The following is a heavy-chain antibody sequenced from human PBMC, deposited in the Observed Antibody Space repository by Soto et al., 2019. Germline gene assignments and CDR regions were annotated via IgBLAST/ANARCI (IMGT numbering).Heavy chain of an antibody. CDR1: GYTFTSYY. V-gene: IGHV1-46*01. Sequence: ASVKVSCKASGYTFTSYYMNWVRQAPGQGLEWLGIINPSGGYTTYAQRFLGRVTMTSDTSTSTVHMELGSLTSEDTAVYYCARVGGPYSLPTVVGWLDPWGQGTLVTVSS. D-gene: IGHD4-17*01. CDR3: ARVGGPYSLPTVVGWLDP. J-gene: IGHJ5*02. CDR2: INPSGGYT.